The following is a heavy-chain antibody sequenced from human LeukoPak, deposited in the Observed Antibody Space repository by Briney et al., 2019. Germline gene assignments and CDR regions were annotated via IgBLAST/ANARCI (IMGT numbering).Heavy chain of an antibody. J-gene: IGHJ4*02. V-gene: IGHV3-30-3*01. CDR3: ARVEAGTYDILTGHIDY. D-gene: IGHD3-9*01. CDR2: ISYDGSNK. CDR1: GFTFSSYA. Sequence: GGSLRLSCAASGFTFSSYAMHWVRQAPGKGLEWVAVISYDGSNKYYADSVKGRFTISRDNSKNTLYLQMNSLRAEDTAVYYCARVEAGTYDILTGHIDYWGQGTLVTVSS.